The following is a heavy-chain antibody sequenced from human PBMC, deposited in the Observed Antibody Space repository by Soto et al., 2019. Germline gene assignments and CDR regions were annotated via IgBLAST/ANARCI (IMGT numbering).Heavy chain of an antibody. CDR3: ARLPGPLVAVLYIYPLDGREAMSDVDV. CDR1: GFTFNYYP. V-gene: IGHV3-30-3*01. J-gene: IGHJ6*02. Sequence: GGSLRLSCAASGFTFNYYPMHWVRQAPGKGLEWVAVGSFDGSNKYYADSVKGRFTISKDNSKNTLYLQMNSLRREDTAVYYCARLPGPLVAVLYIYPLDGREAMSDVDVWGQGTTVTVSS. CDR2: GSFDGSNK. D-gene: IGHD6-19*01.